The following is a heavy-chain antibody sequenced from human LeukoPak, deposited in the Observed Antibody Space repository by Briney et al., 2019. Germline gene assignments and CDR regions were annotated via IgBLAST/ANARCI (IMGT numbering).Heavy chain of an antibody. CDR2: INHSGST. J-gene: IGHJ5*02. CDR1: GGSFSGYY. V-gene: IGHV4-34*01. D-gene: IGHD1-26*01. CDR3: ARHHIVGALGWFDP. Sequence: SETLSLTCAVYGGSFSGYYWSWIRQPPGKGLEWIGEINHSGSTNYNPSLKSRVTISVDTSKNQFSLKLSSVTAADTAVYYCARHHIVGALGWFDPWGQGTLVTVSS.